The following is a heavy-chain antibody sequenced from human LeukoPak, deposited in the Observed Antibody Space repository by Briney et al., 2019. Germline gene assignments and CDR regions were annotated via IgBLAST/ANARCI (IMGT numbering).Heavy chain of an antibody. V-gene: IGHV3-48*01. D-gene: IGHD3-10*01. CDR1: GFTFSTYS. J-gene: IGHJ3*02. Sequence: AGGSLRLSCAASGFTFSTYSMNWVRQAPGKALEWVSYISGSSSTIYYADSVKGRFTISRDNAKNSLYLQMNSLRAEDTAVYYCARPYGSGPIYEHDAFDIWGQGTMVTVSS. CDR3: ARPYGSGPIYEHDAFDI. CDR2: ISGSSSTI.